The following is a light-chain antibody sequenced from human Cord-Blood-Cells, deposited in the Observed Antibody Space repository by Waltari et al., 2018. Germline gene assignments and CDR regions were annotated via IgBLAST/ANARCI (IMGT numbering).Light chain of an antibody. CDR3: CSYAGSYTFDV. J-gene: IGLJ1*01. CDR2: DVS. Sequence: QSALTQPGSVSGSPGQSVTIPCTGTSSDIGGYNYASWYQQHPGKAPKLMIYDVSKRPSGVPDRFSGSKSGNTASLTISVLQAEDEADYYCCSYAGSYTFDVFGTGTKVTVL. CDR1: SSDIGGYNY. V-gene: IGLV2-11*01.